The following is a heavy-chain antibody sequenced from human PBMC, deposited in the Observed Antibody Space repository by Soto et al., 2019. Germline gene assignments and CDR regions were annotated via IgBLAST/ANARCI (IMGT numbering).Heavy chain of an antibody. V-gene: IGHV3-23*01. D-gene: IGHD1-26*01. J-gene: IGHJ4*02. Sequence: VGSLRLSCAASGFTFSSYAMSWVRQAPGKGLEWVSAISGSGGSTYYADSVKGRFTISRDNSKNTLYLQMNSLRAEDTAVYYCAKASRQNSGSYSYFDYWGQGTLVTVSS. CDR1: GFTFSSYA. CDR3: AKASRQNSGSYSYFDY. CDR2: ISGSGGST.